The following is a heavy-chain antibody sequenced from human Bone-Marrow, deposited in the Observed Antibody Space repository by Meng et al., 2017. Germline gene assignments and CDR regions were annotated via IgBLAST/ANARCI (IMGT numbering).Heavy chain of an antibody. CDR1: GFTFSSYE. CDR2: IYHSGST. Sequence: ESLKISCAASGFTFSSYEMNWVRQAPGKGLEWIGSIYHSGSTYYNPSLKSRVTISVDTSKNQFSLKLSSVTAADTAVYYCARRYCSGGSCYGPPFDYWGQGTLVTVSS. D-gene: IGHD2-15*01. J-gene: IGHJ4*02. CDR3: ARRYCSGGSCYGPPFDY. V-gene: IGHV4-38-2*01.